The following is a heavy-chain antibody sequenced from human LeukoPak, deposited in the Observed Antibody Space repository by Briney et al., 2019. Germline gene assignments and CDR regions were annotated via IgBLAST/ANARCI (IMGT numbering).Heavy chain of an antibody. CDR3: ARSTSYYYDSSGLNWFDP. CDR1: GYTFTSYG. D-gene: IGHD3-22*01. J-gene: IGHJ5*02. CDR2: ISAYNGNT. V-gene: IGHV1-18*01. Sequence: ASVKVSCKASGYTFTSYGISWVRQAPGQGLEWVGWISAYNGNTNYAQKLQGRVTMTTDTSTSTAYMELRSLRSDDTAVYYCARSTSYYYDSSGLNWFDPWGQGTLVTVSS.